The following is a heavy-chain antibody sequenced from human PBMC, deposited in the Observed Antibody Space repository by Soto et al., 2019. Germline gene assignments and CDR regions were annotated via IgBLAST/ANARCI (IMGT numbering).Heavy chain of an antibody. CDR1: GFTFSSYA. CDR3: AKGGADFGGYCSSTSCPRGGSGPSDY. V-gene: IGHV3-23*01. D-gene: IGHD2-2*01. Sequence: PGGSLRLSCAASGFTFSSYAMSWVRQAPGKGLERVSAIGGSGGSTYYADSVTGRFTISRNNSKNTLYLQMNSLRAEDTAVYYCAKGGADFGGYCSSTSCPRGGSGPSDYWGQGTLVTVSS. J-gene: IGHJ4*02. CDR2: IGGSGGST.